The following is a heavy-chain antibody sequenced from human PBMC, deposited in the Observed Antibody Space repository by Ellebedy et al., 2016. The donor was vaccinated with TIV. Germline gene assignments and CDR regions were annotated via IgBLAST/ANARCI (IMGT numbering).Heavy chain of an antibody. Sequence: PGGSLRLSCAASGFTASGFTFSSYTMGWVRQAPGKGPQWVSDINEIGGKTYYADSVKGRFTVSRDNSKNILYLQMNSLRVEDTALYYCVKARLQGSAYDVWGQGTAVTVSS. D-gene: IGHD5-12*01. J-gene: IGHJ3*01. V-gene: IGHV3-23*01. CDR2: INEIGGKT. CDR3: VKARLQGSAYDV. CDR1: GFTFSSYT.